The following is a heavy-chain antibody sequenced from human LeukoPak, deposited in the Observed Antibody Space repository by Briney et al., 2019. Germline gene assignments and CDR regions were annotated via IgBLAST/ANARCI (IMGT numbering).Heavy chain of an antibody. J-gene: IGHJ4*02. CDR2: INPNSGGT. CDR1: GYTFTGYY. CDR3: ARVGDREMATIFSSPVGALDY. D-gene: IGHD5-24*01. V-gene: IGHV1-2*02. Sequence: ASVKVSCKASGYTFTGYYMHWVRQAPGQGLEWMGWINPNSGGTNYAQKFQGRVTITADESTSTAYMELSSLRSEDTAVYYCARVGDREMATIFSSPVGALDYWGQGTLVTVSS.